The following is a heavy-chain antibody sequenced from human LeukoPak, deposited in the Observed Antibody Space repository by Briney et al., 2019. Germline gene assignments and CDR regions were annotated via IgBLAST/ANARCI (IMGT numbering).Heavy chain of an antibody. Sequence: PSETLSLTCAVYGGSFSGYYWSWIRQPPGRGLEWIGEINHNGVANSHPSLKSRVTLSVDTSKNQFSLKLSALAAGSPAFNSCARIRTLAFDIWGQGTMVTVSS. J-gene: IGHJ3*02. V-gene: IGHV4-34*01. CDR3: ARIRTLAFDI. CDR2: INHNGVA. D-gene: IGHD3-16*01. CDR1: GGSFSGYY.